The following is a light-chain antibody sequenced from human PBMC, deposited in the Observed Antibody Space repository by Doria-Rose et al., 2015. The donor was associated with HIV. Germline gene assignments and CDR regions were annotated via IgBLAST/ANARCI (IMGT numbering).Light chain of an antibody. J-gene: IGKJ3*01. V-gene: IGKV4-1*01. CDR1: QSLLYTSKNY. CDR3: QQYYDTPS. CDR2: WAS. Sequence: DIRMTQSPESLSMSLGERATLNCKSNQSLLYTSKNYLAWYQQKPGQPPKLLIYWASTRQSGVPARFSGSGSGTDFTLTISSLEAEDVAVYYYQQYYDTPSFGPGTTVDIK.